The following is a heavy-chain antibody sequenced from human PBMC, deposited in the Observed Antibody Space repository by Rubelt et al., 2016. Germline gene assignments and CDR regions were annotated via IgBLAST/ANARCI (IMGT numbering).Heavy chain of an antibody. CDR1: GGSISSGGYY. D-gene: IGHD6-13*01. J-gene: IGHJ4*02. CDR2: IYYSGST. CDR3: ARSISEQQLVLSY. Sequence: QVQLQESGPGLVKPSQTLSLTCTVSGGSISSGGYYWSWIRQHPGKGLEWIGYIYYSGSTYYNPSLKSRVTISVATLKNQFSLKLSSGTAADTAVYYCARSISEQQLVLSYWGQGTLVTVSS. V-gene: IGHV4-31*03.